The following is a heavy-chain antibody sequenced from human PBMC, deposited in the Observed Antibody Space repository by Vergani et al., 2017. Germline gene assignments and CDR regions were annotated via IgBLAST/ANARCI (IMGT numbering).Heavy chain of an antibody. V-gene: IGHV4-59*13. J-gene: IGHJ6*04. CDR1: GGSISSYY. Sequence: QVQLQESGPGLVKPSETLSLTCTVSGGSISSYYWSWIRQSPGKGLEWIGYIYSTGSTNYNLSLNSRVTMSVDTSKNKFSLKLSSVTAADTAVDYFARDKGITGTSGMDVWGKGTTVTVSS. D-gene: IGHD1-20*01. CDR2: IYSTGST. CDR3: ARDKGITGTSGMDV.